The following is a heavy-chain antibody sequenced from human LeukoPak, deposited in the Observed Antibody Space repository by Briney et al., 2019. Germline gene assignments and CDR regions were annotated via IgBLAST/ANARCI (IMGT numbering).Heavy chain of an antibody. D-gene: IGHD1-1*01. J-gene: IGHJ1*01. Sequence: SVKVSCKASGGTFISYASSGVRQARGQGGEGMGGMIHIFGTANYAQKFQGRVTITADESTSTAYLELSSLRSEDTAVYYCARETANDYAEYFQHWGQGTLVTVSS. CDR1: GGTFISYA. CDR2: MIHIFGTA. CDR3: ARETANDYAEYFQH. V-gene: IGHV1-69*01.